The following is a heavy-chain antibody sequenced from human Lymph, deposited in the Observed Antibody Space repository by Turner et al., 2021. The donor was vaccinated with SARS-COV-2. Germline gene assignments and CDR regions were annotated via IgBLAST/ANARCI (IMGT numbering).Heavy chain of an antibody. Sequence: EVQLVQSGAEVKKPGKSLKISGKGSGYTFTSYWIGWVRQMPGRGLGWMVLIYPGDSDTRYSPSFQGQVTISADKSISTAYLQWSSLKASDTAMYYCARREWGGSLGHIDYWGQGTLVTVSS. J-gene: IGHJ4*02. CDR1: GYTFTSYW. CDR3: ARREWGGSLGHIDY. CDR2: IYPGDSDT. V-gene: IGHV5-51*01. D-gene: IGHD3-3*01.